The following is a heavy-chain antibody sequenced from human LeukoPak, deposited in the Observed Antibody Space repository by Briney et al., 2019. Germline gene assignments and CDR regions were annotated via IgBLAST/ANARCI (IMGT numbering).Heavy chain of an antibody. CDR1: GGSISSGGCS. CDR2: IYYNGGT. V-gene: IGHV4-30-4*07. Sequence: PSQTLSLTCAVSGGSISSGGCSWSWIRQPPGKGLEWIGYIYYNGGTNYNPSLESRLTMSVDTSKNQFSLKLRSVTAADTAVYYCARPGVGSGRYGAFDIWGQGTMVTVSS. J-gene: IGHJ3*02. D-gene: IGHD5-18*01. CDR3: ARPGVGSGRYGAFDI.